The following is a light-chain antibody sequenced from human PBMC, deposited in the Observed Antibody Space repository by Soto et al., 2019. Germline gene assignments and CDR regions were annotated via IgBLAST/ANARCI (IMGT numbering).Light chain of an antibody. CDR2: GAS. V-gene: IGKV3-20*01. CDR3: QDYGSAPWT. CDR1: QSVSSNY. J-gene: IGKJ1*01. Sequence: EIVLTQSPGTLSLSPGERATLSCRASQSVSSNYLAWYQQKPGQAPRPLIYGASSRATGIPDGFSGSGAGTDFTLTISRLESEDVAVYYCQDYGSAPWTFGQGTKVEIK.